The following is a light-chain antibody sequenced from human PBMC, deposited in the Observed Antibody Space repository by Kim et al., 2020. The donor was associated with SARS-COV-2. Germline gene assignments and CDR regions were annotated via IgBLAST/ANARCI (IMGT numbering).Light chain of an antibody. V-gene: IGKV1-33*01. Sequence: DIQMTQSPSSLSASLGDRVTITCQASLDISNYLNSYQQKPGKAPKLLIHDASNLEIGVPSRFSGGGSGTDFTFTTSSLQPEDIPTCHRQQCAPLPASTFGQGTKPEI. CDR2: DAS. J-gene: IGKJ2*01. CDR1: LDISNY. CDR3: QQCAPLPAST.